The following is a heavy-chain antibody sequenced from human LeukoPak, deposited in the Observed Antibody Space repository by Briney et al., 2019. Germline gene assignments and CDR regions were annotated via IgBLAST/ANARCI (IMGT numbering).Heavy chain of an antibody. D-gene: IGHD6-19*01. V-gene: IGHV4-59*01. J-gene: IGHJ4*02. CDR3: ARGRIAVVRGEVDY. Sequence: SETLSLTCTVAGGSISSYYWSWIRQPPGKGLEWIGYIYYSGSTNYNPSLKSRVTISVDTSKNQFSLKLSSVTAADTAVYYCARGRIAVVRGEVDYWGQGTLVTVSS. CDR1: GGSISSYY. CDR2: IYYSGST.